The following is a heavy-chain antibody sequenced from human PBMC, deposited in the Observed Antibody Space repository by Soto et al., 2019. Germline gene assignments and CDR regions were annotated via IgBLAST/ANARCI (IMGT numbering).Heavy chain of an antibody. Sequence: PGGSLRLSCAASGFTSSSYGMHWVRQAPGKGLEWVAVIWYDGSNKYYADSVKGRFTISRDNSKNTLYLQMNSLRAEDTAVYYCARDQGPLVGAQLAQIFDYWGQGTLVTVSS. J-gene: IGHJ4*02. V-gene: IGHV3-33*01. CDR3: ARDQGPLVGAQLAQIFDY. D-gene: IGHD1-26*01. CDR2: IWYDGSNK. CDR1: GFTSSSYG.